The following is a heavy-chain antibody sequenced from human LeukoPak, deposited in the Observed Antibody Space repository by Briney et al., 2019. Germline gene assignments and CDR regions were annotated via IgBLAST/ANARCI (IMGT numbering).Heavy chain of an antibody. J-gene: IGHJ4*02. V-gene: IGHV3-23*01. CDR1: GFTFSSYG. CDR3: AKDLHYGSADY. CDR2: ISGSGGST. D-gene: IGHD3-10*01. Sequence: PGGSLRLSCAGSGFTFSSYGMSWVRQAPGKGLEWVSAISGSGGSTYYADSVKGRFTISRDNAKNALYLQMNSLRAEDTAVYYCAKDLHYGSADYWGQGTLVTVSS.